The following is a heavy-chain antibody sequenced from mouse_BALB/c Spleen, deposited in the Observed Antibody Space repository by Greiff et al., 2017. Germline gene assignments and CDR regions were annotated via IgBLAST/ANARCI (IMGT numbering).Heavy chain of an antibody. CDR3: ARVGYGSSYVPFYAMDY. CDR2: ISYDGSN. Sequence: EVKLMESGPGLVKPSQSLSLTCSVTGYSITSGYYWNWIRQFPGNKLEWMGYISYDGSNNYNPSLKNRISITRDTSKNQFFLKLNSVTTEDTATYYCARVGYGSSYVPFYAMDYWGQGTSVTVSS. J-gene: IGHJ4*01. V-gene: IGHV3-6*02. D-gene: IGHD1-1*01. CDR1: GYSITSGYY.